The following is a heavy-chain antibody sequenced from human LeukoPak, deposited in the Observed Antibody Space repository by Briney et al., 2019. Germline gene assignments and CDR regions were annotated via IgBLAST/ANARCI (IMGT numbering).Heavy chain of an antibody. CDR2: ISGSGGST. D-gene: IGHD3-16*02. J-gene: IGHJ4*02. CDR3: AKDKDYVWGGYRYMGSFDY. Sequence: PGGSLRLSCAASGFTFSSYSMNWVRQAPGKGLEWVSSISGSGGSTSYADSVKGRFTISRDNSKNTLYLQMNSLRAEDTAVYFCAKDKDYVWGGYRYMGSFDYWGQGTLVTVSS. CDR1: GFTFSSYS. V-gene: IGHV3-23*01.